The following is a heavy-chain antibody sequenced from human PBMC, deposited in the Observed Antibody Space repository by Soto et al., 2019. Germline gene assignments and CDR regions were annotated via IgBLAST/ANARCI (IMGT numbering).Heavy chain of an antibody. CDR1: GYTFTSYD. CDR2: MNPNSGNT. Sequence: ASVKVSCKASGYTFTSYDINWVRQATGQGLEWMGWMNPNSGNTGYAQKFQGRVTMTRNTSISTAYMELSSLRSEDTAVYYCARTPIYDYIWGSYREGWFDPWGQGTLVTVSS. D-gene: IGHD3-16*02. J-gene: IGHJ5*02. V-gene: IGHV1-8*01. CDR3: ARTPIYDYIWGSYREGWFDP.